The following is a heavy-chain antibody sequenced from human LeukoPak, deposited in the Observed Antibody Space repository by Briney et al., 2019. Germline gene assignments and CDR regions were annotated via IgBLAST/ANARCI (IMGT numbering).Heavy chain of an antibody. J-gene: IGHJ4*02. V-gene: IGHV3-30*03. CDR3: AIIPWCSSTSCYDY. CDR2: ISYDGSNK. CDR1: GFTFSSYG. Sequence: PGRSLRLSCAASGFTFSSYGMHWVRQAPGKGLEWVAVISYDGSNKYYADSVKGRFTISRDNSKNTLYLQMNSLRAEDTAVYYCAIIPWCSSTSCYDYWGQGTLVTVSS. D-gene: IGHD2-2*01.